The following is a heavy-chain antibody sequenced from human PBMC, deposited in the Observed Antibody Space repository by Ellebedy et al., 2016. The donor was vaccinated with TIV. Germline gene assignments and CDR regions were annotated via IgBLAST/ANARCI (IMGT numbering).Heavy chain of an antibody. D-gene: IGHD4-23*01. Sequence: SETLSLTXTVSGDSISDYYWSWIRQPPGKGLEWIGSIYDSATTFSAPSLKSRVTMSLDTSKNQFYLNLTSVTAADTAVYYCARDMETHDAFDVWGQGTMVTVFS. J-gene: IGHJ3*01. CDR3: ARDMETHDAFDV. CDR2: IYDSATT. CDR1: GDSISDYY. V-gene: IGHV4-59*12.